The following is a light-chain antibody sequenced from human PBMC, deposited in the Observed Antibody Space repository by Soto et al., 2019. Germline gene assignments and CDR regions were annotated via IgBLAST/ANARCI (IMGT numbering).Light chain of an antibody. CDR3: QQYNSSPLT. Sequence: DIQMTQSPSTLSASVGDRVTITCRANQSISDWLPWYQQKPGKAPNLLIYDASNLESGVPSRFSGSGSGTEFTLTISSLQPDDFATYYCQQYNSSPLTFGGGTKMEIK. V-gene: IGKV1-5*01. J-gene: IGKJ4*01. CDR2: DAS. CDR1: QSISDW.